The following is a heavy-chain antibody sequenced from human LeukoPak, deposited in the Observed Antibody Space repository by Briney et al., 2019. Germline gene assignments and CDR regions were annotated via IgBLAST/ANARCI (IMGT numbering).Heavy chain of an antibody. J-gene: IGHJ4*02. CDR2: IYNNVI. CDR3: ASLPSL. Sequence: SETPSLTCTVSGGSISGFYWSWIRQPPGKGLEYIGYIYNNVINYNPSLKSRVTISADTSKNQFSLRLSSMTAADTAVYYCASLPSLWGQGTLVTVSS. V-gene: IGHV4-59*01. CDR1: GGSISGFY.